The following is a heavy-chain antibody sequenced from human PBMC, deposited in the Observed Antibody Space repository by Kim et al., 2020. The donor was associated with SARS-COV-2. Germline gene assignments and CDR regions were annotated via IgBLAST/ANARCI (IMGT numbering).Heavy chain of an antibody. V-gene: IGHV1-69*13. CDR1: GGTFSSYA. D-gene: IGHD1-1*01. Sequence: SVKVSCKASGGTFSSYAISWVRQAPGQGLEWMGGIIPIFGTANYAQKFQGRVTITADESTSTAYMELSSLRSEDTAVYYCAREVWYRSLSFTVQLERLDASSWFDAWGQGTLVTVSS. J-gene: IGHJ5*02. CDR2: IIPIFGTA. CDR3: AREVWYRSLSFTVQLERLDASSWFDA.